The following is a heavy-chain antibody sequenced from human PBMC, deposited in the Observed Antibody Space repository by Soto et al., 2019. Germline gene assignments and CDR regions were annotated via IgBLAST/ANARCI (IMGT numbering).Heavy chain of an antibody. J-gene: IGHJ5*02. Sequence: SETLSLTCAVYSGSFSGHFWSWIRQPPGKGLEWIGYIYYSGSTNYNPSLKSRVTISVDTSKNQFSLKLSSLRSEDTAVYYCARVGPPADPWGQGTLVTVSS. CDR3: ARVGPPADP. V-gene: IGHV4-59*11. CDR2: IYYSGST. CDR1: SGSFSGHF.